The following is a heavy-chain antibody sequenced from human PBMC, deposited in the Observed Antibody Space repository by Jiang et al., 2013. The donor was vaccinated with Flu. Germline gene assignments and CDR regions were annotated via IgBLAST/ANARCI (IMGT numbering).Heavy chain of an antibody. V-gene: IGHV4-34*01. Sequence: LLKPSETLSLTCAVYGGSFSGYYWSWIRQPPGKGLEWIGEINHSGSTNYNPSLKSRVTISVDTSKNQFSLKLSSVTAADTAVYYCARGTLYSNYGTHDAFDIWGQGTMVTVSS. CDR3: ARGTLYSNYGTHDAFDI. D-gene: IGHD4-11*01. J-gene: IGHJ3*02. CDR2: INHSGST. CDR1: GGSFSGYY.